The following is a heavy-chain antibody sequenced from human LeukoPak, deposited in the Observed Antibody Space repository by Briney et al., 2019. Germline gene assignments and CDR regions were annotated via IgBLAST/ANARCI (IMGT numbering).Heavy chain of an antibody. V-gene: IGHV3-30*02. CDR2: IRYDGSNK. CDR1: GFTFSSYG. CDR3: AKDRNWAASVGAFDI. Sequence: GGSLRLSCAASGFTFSSYGMHWVRQAPGKGLEWVAFIRYDGSNKYYADSVKGRFTTSRDNSKNTLYLQMNSLRAEDTAVYYCAKDRNWAASVGAFDIWGQGIMVTVSS. D-gene: IGHD1-1*01. J-gene: IGHJ3*02.